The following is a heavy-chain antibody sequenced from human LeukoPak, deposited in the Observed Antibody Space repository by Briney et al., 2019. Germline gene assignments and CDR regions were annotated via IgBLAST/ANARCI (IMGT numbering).Heavy chain of an antibody. CDR1: AGSISGYY. V-gene: IGHV4-59*01. J-gene: IGHJ5*02. D-gene: IGHD2-15*01. Sequence: SETLSLTCTVSAGSISGYYWSWIRQPPGKGLEWIGYIYYSGSTNYNPSLKNRVIISVDTSKNQFSLKLSSVTAADTAVYYCARGYSNWFDPWGQGTLVTVSS. CDR2: IYYSGST. CDR3: ARGYSNWFDP.